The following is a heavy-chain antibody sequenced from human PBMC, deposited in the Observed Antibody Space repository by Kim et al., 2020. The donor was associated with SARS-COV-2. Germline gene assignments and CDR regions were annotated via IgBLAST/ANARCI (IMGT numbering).Heavy chain of an antibody. Sequence: SETLSLTCAVYGGSFSGYYWSWIRQPPGKGLEWIGEINHSGSTNYNPSLKSRVTISVDTSKNQFSLKLSSVTAADTAVYYCAGGILVLQWWYLKWFDPWGQGTLVTVSS. J-gene: IGHJ5*02. CDR1: GGSFSGYY. V-gene: IGHV4-34*01. CDR2: INHSGST. D-gene: IGHD2-15*01. CDR3: AGGILVLQWWYLKWFDP.